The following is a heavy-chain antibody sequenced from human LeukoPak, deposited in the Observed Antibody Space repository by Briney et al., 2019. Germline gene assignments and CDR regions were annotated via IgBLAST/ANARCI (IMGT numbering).Heavy chain of an antibody. J-gene: IGHJ4*01. Sequence: GGSLRLSCEVSGFTYSCYAMNGVRQVPGRGLEWIAYMTASSVTFYYADSVRGRFTISRDNAQNSLFLQMDSLTVEDTALYYCARSPTGDDPLSAFWGHGTLVTVSS. CDR3: ARSPTGDDPLSAF. CDR1: GFTYSCYA. CDR2: MTASSVTF. V-gene: IGHV3-48*04. D-gene: IGHD2-8*02.